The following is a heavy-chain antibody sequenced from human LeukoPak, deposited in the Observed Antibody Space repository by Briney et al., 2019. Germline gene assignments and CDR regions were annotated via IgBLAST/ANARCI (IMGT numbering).Heavy chain of an antibody. CDR1: GGTFNRYA. CDR2: IIPIFGTA. J-gene: IGHJ6*04. Sequence: GASVRVSYKASGGTFNRYAISWVRQAPGQGREGRGGIIPIFGTANYAQKFQGRVTITADESTSTAYMELSSLRSEDTAVYYCARESHGMDVWGKGTTVTVSS. CDR3: ARESHGMDV. V-gene: IGHV1-69*01.